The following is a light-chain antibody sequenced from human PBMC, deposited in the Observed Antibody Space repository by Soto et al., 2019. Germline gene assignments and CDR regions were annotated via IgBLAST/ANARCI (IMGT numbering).Light chain of an antibody. V-gene: IGKV3-15*01. J-gene: IGKJ4*01. CDR1: QGVSRK. CDR3: QQYHTWPIT. Sequence: EIVMTQSPATLSVAPGERVTSSCRASQGVSRKLAWYQHKPGQAPRLLISGASTGATGIPARFSGSGSGTECTLTISSLQSEDGAIYYCQQYHTWPITFGGGTKVDIK. CDR2: GAS.